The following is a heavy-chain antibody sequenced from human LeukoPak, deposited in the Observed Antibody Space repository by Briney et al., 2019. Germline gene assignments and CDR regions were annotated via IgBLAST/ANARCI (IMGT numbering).Heavy chain of an antibody. Sequence: GGSLRLSCAASGFTFSSYAMHWVRPAPGKGLEWVAVISYDGSNKYYAGSVKGRFTISRDNSKNTLYLQMNSLRAEDTAVYYCARDGTMVRGGLLWGQGTLVTVSS. D-gene: IGHD3-10*01. CDR3: ARDGTMVRGGLL. V-gene: IGHV3-30*04. CDR2: ISYDGSNK. J-gene: IGHJ4*02. CDR1: GFTFSSYA.